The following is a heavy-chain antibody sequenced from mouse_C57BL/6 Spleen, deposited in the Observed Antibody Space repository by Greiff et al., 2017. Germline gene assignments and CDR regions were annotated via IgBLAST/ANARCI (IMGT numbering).Heavy chain of an antibody. V-gene: IGHV1-76*01. CDR2: IYPGSGNT. CDR3: ARGADGYAMDY. CDR1: GYTFTDYY. D-gene: IGHD2-3*01. J-gene: IGHJ4*01. Sequence: VKLVESGAELVRPGASVKLSCKASGYTFTDYYINWVKQRPGQGLEWIARIYPGSGNTYYNEKFKGKATLTAEQSSSTAYMQLSSLTSEDSAVYFCARGADGYAMDYWGQGTSVTVSS.